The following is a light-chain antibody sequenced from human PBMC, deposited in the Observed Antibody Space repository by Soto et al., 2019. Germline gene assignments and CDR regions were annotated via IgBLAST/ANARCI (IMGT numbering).Light chain of an antibody. J-gene: IGKJ5*01. Sequence: DIQMTQSPSSLFASVVDTVTITCQASQDISDFLNWYQQKPGKAPKVLIYDASNLQIGVPSRFSGRGSGTDFTFTISSLQPDDSGTYYCQQYDDLPITFGQGTRLEIK. CDR2: DAS. V-gene: IGKV1-33*01. CDR1: QDISDF. CDR3: QQYDDLPIT.